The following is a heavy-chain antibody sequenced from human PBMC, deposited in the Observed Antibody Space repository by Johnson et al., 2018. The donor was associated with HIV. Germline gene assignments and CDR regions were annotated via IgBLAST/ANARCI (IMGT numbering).Heavy chain of an antibody. J-gene: IGHJ3*02. CDR2: IKSKTDGGTT. V-gene: IGHV3-15*01. D-gene: IGHD2-2*01. CDR3: TTDPPGMSSTSERDAFDI. CDR1: GFTFSSYY. Sequence: VQLVESGGGLVQPGGSLRLSCAASGFTFSSYYMSWVRQAPGKGLEWVGRIKSKTDGGTTDYAAPVKGRFTISRDDSKNTLYLQMNSLKTEDTAVYYCTTDPPGMSSTSERDAFDIWGQGTMVTVSS.